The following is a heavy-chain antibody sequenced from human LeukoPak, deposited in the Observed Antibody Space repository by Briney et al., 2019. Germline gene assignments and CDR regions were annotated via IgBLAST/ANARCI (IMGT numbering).Heavy chain of an antibody. V-gene: IGHV4-34*01. CDR3: ARGRSIAVAGTIYYYYYGMDV. CDR2: INHSGST. D-gene: IGHD6-19*01. J-gene: IGHJ6*02. CDR1: GGSFSGYY. Sequence: SETLSLTCAVYGGSFSGYYWSWIRQPPGKGLEWIGEINHSGSTNYDPSLKSRVTISVDTSKNQFSLKLSSVTAADTAVYYCARGRSIAVAGTIYYYYYGMDVWGQGTTVTVSS.